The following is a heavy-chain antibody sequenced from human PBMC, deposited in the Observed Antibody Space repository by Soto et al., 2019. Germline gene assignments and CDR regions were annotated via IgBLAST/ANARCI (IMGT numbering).Heavy chain of an antibody. D-gene: IGHD3-3*01. J-gene: IGHJ6*02. CDR2: IWYDGSNK. V-gene: IGHV3-33*01. CDR3: ARVVSYYDFWRGYYPEYYYHYGMDV. CDR1: GFTFSSYG. Sequence: GGSLRLSCAASGFTFSSYGMHWVRQAPGKGLEWVAVIWYDGSNKYYADSVKGRFTISRDNSKNTLYLQMNSLRAEDTDVYYCARVVSYYDFWRGYYPEYYYHYGMDVWGQGTTVTVSS.